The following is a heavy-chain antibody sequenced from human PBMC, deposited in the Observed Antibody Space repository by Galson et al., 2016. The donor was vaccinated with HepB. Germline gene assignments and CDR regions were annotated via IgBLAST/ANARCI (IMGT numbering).Heavy chain of an antibody. Sequence: SVKVSCKASGYSFTSYAIHWVRQAPGQRLEWMGRINSGNGNTKYSQKFQDRFTITRDTAASTAYMELNSLRSEDTGVYYCSRVGGVTIFGVDPHPLVRYDYWGQGTLVTVSS. CDR2: INSGNGNT. CDR3: SRVGGVTIFGVDPHPLVRYDY. D-gene: IGHD3-3*01. V-gene: IGHV1-3*01. J-gene: IGHJ4*02. CDR1: GYSFTSYA.